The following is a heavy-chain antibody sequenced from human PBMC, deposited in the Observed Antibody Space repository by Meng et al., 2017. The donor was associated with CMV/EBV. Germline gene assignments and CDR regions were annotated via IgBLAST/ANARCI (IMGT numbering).Heavy chain of an antibody. V-gene: IGHV1-2*02. D-gene: IGHD1-7*01. J-gene: IGHJ4*02. Sequence: SCKASGYSFSGYYMHWARQAPGQGLEWMGWINPNSGGTNFAQKFQGRVTMTRDTSISTAYMELSRLRSDDTAVYYCARVLRQTSDFDDWGQGTLVTVSS. CDR3: ARVLRQTSDFDD. CDR1: GYSFSGYY. CDR2: INPNSGGT.